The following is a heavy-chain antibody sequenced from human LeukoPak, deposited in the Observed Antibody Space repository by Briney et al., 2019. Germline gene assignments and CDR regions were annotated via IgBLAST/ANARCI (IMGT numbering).Heavy chain of an antibody. CDR1: GFTLSGYI. J-gene: IGHJ4*02. Sequence: GGCLRLACAASGFTLSGYIMDWFRQAPGKGPESVSAITSNGDTKYYASSVKGRFIISRDNSKNTLYLQMGSLRTEDMAVYYCARENGGGSDYWGQGTLVTVSS. CDR3: ARENGGGSDY. CDR2: ITSNGDTK. V-gene: IGHV3-64*01. D-gene: IGHD5-24*01.